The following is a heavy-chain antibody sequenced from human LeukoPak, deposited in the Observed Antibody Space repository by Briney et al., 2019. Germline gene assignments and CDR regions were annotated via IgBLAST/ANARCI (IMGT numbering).Heavy chain of an antibody. V-gene: IGHV3-7*03. Sequence: GGSLRLSCAASGFAFHNYWMSWVRQAPGKGLEWVANIKVDGSEEYYVDSVKGRFTISRDNAKSSLYLQMNSLRAEDTAVYYCAREGNGDYGNWFDPWGQGTLVTVSS. CDR1: GFAFHNYW. J-gene: IGHJ5*02. CDR2: IKVDGSEE. D-gene: IGHD4-17*01. CDR3: AREGNGDYGNWFDP.